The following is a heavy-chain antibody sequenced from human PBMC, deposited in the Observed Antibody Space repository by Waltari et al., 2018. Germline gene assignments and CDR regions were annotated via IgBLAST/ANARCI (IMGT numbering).Heavy chain of an antibody. Sequence: QPQLQESGPGLVKPSETLSLTCTVSGGSISSTSYYWGWIRQPPGNGLEWLGTIYYIGDTYYNPSLNSRITISLDTSKNQFSLKLTSVTAADTAVYYCARPGKDYREHLFDYWGQGILVTVSS. V-gene: IGHV4-39*07. D-gene: IGHD4-17*01. CDR1: GGSISSTSYY. CDR3: ARPGKDYREHLFDY. J-gene: IGHJ4*02. CDR2: IYYIGDT.